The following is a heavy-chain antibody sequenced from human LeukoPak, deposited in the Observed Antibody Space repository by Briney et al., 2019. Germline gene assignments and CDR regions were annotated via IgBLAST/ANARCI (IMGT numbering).Heavy chain of an antibody. D-gene: IGHD5-12*01. CDR1: GYTFTGYY. Sequence: GASVKVSCKASGYTFTGYYMHWVRQAPGQGLEWMGWINPNSGGTNYAQKFQGWVTMTRDTSISTAYMELSRLRSDDTAVYYCARGRIVATPYYYYGMDVWGQGTTVTVSS. CDR2: INPNSGGT. V-gene: IGHV1-2*04. CDR3: ARGRIVATPYYYYGMDV. J-gene: IGHJ6*02.